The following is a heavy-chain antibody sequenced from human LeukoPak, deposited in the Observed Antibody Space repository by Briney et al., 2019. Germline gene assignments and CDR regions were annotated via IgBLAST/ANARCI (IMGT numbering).Heavy chain of an antibody. CDR2: IIPIFGTA. D-gene: IGHD3-22*01. J-gene: IGHJ4*02. CDR1: GGTFTSYA. CDR3: ARGFYYDSSGYYLGPIDY. V-gene: IGHV1-69*05. Sequence: SVKVSCKASGGTFTSYAISWVRQAPGQGLEWMGGIIPIFGTANYAQKFQGRVTITTAESTSTAYMELSSLRSEDTAVYYCARGFYYDSSGYYLGPIDYWGQGTLVTVSS.